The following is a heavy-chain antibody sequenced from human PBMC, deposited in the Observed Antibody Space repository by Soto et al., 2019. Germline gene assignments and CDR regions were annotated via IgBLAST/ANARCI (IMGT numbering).Heavy chain of an antibody. J-gene: IGHJ4*02. CDR2: ISGSGGST. CDR1: GFTFSSYA. V-gene: IGHV3-23*01. CDR3: AKDRRRIAVAGKGLDY. Sequence: VGSLRLSCAASGFTFSSYAMSWVRQAPGKGLEWVSAISGSGGSTYYADSVKGRFTISRDNSKNTLYLQMNSLRAEDTAVYYCAKDRRRIAVAGKGLDYWGQGTLVTVSS. D-gene: IGHD6-19*01.